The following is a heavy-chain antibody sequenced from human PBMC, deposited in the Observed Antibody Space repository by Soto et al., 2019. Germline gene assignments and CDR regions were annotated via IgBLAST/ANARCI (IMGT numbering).Heavy chain of an antibody. D-gene: IGHD2-15*01. Sequence: EVQLVESGGGLVQPGGSLRLSCAASGFTLSSYWMHWVRQAPGKGLVWVSRINSDGSSTSYADSVKGRFTIARDNAKNTWYLQMNRLRAEDTAVYYCAREACRGGSFFYFGPDYWGQGTLVTVSS. J-gene: IGHJ4*02. CDR2: INSDGSST. CDR1: GFTLSSYW. CDR3: AREACRGGSFFYFGPDY. V-gene: IGHV3-74*01.